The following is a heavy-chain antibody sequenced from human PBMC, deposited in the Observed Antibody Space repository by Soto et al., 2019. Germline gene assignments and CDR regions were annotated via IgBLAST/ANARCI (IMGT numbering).Heavy chain of an antibody. CDR1: GFPFDESA. V-gene: IGHV3-23*05. D-gene: IGHD5-18*01. Sequence: WGCRRRSCATSGFPFDESAMSWVRQAPGKAVEWVSAISFTGSAAYYADSVKGQFTISRDNTKNIVYLQKISLRVDDTSVNYCVKEVETVRLEAFALWGKGTQVTVTS. J-gene: IGHJ4*02. CDR2: ISFTGSAA. CDR3: VKEVETVRLEAFAL.